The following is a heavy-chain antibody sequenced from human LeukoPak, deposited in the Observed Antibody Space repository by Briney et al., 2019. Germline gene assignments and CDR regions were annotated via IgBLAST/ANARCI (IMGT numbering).Heavy chain of an antibody. V-gene: IGHV3-21*01. J-gene: IGHJ4*02. Sequence: KSGGSLRLSCAASGFTFSSYSMNWVRQAPGKGLEWVSSISSSSSYIYYADSVKGRFTTSRDNAKNSLYLQMNSLRAEDTAVYYCARGRPYYDILTGYYRELDYWGQGTLVTVSS. CDR3: ARGRPYYDILTGYYRELDY. CDR2: ISSSSSYI. CDR1: GFTFSSYS. D-gene: IGHD3-9*01.